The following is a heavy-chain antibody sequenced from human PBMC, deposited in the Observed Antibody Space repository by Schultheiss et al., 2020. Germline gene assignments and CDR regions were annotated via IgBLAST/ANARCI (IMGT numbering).Heavy chain of an antibody. CDR3: ARDLGNRNNWNYACDY. CDR2: IWYDGSNK. J-gene: IGHJ4*02. V-gene: IGHV3-33*01. CDR1: GFTFNSYG. Sequence: GGSLRLSCAASGFTFNSYGMHWVRQAPGKGLEWVAVIWYDGSNKYYADSVKGRFTISRDNSKNTLYLQMNSLRAEDTAVYNCARDLGNRNNWNYACDYWGQGPLGTVSS. D-gene: IGHD1-7*01.